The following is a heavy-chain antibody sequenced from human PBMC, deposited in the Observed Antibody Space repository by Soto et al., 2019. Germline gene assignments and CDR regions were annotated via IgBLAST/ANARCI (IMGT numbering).Heavy chain of an antibody. CDR2: INQDGSQT. Sequence: QLVESGGGLVQPGGSLRLSCTTPGLTFNNYWMSWLRQTPGKGLEWVANINQDGSQTYYVDSVKGRFTFSRDNAKTSLYLQMNSLRVEDTAVYYRARFSRSHDTEYWGQGTLVTVSS. CDR3: ARFSRSHDTEY. V-gene: IGHV3-7*05. CDR1: GLTFNNYW. J-gene: IGHJ4*02. D-gene: IGHD5-18*01.